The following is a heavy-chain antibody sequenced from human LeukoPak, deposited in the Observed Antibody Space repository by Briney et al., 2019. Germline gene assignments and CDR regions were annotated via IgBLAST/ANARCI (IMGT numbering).Heavy chain of an antibody. CDR2: FDPEDGET. J-gene: IGHJ1*01. Sequence: ASVKVSCKVSGYTLTELSMHWVRQAPGKGLEWMGGFDPEDGETIYAQKFQGRVTMTEDTSTDTAYMELSSLRSEDTAVYYCATELGQRYYDSSGYCPLRHWGQGTLVTVSS. CDR1: GYTLTELS. V-gene: IGHV1-24*01. D-gene: IGHD3-22*01. CDR3: ATELGQRYYDSSGYCPLRH.